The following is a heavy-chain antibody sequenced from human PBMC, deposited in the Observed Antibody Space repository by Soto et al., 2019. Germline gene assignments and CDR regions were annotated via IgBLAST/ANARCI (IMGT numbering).Heavy chain of an antibody. D-gene: IGHD1-26*01. CDR3: ARDHGGAGIGWFDP. V-gene: IGHV3-48*03. Sequence: PGGSLRLSCAASGFTFSSYEMNWVRQAPGKGLEWVSYISSSGSTIYYADSVKGRFTISRDNAKNSLYLQMNSLRAEDTAVYYCARDHGGAGIGWFDPWGQGTLVTVSS. CDR2: ISSSGSTI. CDR1: GFTFSSYE. J-gene: IGHJ5*02.